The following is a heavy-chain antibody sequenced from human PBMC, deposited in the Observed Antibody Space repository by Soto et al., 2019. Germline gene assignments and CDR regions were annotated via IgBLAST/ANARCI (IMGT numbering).Heavy chain of an antibody. CDR1: GGSFSGFY. D-gene: IGHD3-22*01. J-gene: IGHJ5*02. CDR3: ARQASGYYYGWFDP. CDR2: IFYSGGT. V-gene: IGHV4-34*12. Sequence: SETLSLTCAVYGGSFSGFYWSWIRQPPGKGLEWIGTIFYSGGTFYTPSLESRVTMSVDTSNNQFSLKLSSVTAADTAVYYCARQASGYYYGWFDPWGQGTLVTAPQ.